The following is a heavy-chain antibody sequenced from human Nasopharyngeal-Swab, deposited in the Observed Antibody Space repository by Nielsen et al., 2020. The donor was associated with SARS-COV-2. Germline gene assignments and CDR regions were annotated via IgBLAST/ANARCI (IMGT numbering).Heavy chain of an antibody. CDR3: ARGDYYDSSGYYTY. J-gene: IGHJ4*02. CDR2: ISSSSSTI. V-gene: IGHV3-48*04. Sequence: GGSLRLSCAASGFTFSSYSVNWVRQAPGKGLEWVSYISSSSSTIYYADSVKGRFTISRDNAKNSLYLQMNSLRAEDTAVYYCARGDYYDSSGYYTYWGQGTLVTVSS. CDR1: GFTFSSYS. D-gene: IGHD3-22*01.